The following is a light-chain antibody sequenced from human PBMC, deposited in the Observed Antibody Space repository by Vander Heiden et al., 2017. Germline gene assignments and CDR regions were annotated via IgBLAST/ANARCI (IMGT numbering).Light chain of an antibody. V-gene: IGLV3-1*01. CDR1: KLGDKY. CDR2: QDS. J-gene: IGLJ2*01. Sequence: SYELTQAPLVSVSPGQTASITCSGDKLGDKYACWYQQKPGQSPVLVIYQDSKRPSGIPERFSGSNSGNTATLTISGTQAMDEADYYCQAWDSSTAVFGGGTKLTVL. CDR3: QAWDSSTAV.